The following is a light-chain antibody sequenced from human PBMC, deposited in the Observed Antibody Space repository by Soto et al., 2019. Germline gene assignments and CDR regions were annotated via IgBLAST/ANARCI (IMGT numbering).Light chain of an antibody. J-gene: IGKJ5*01. CDR2: GAS. CDR3: QQYGSSPPIT. CDR1: QSVSSSY. Sequence: EIVLTQSPGTLSLSPGERATLSCRASQSVSSSYLAWYQQKPGQAPRLLIYGASSSAPGMPDRFSGSGSGTDFTLTISRLEPEDVAVYYCQQYGSSPPITFGQGTRLEIK. V-gene: IGKV3-20*01.